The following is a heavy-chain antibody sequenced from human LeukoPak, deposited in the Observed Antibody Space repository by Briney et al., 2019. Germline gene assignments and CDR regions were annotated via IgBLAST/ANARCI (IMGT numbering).Heavy chain of an antibody. CDR3: AKEGMYYDILTGYYEGYFDY. CDR2: ISSNGGST. D-gene: IGHD3-9*01. CDR1: GFTFSSYA. V-gene: IGHV3-64*04. Sequence: PGGSLRLSCSASGFTFSSYAMHWVRQAPGKGLEYVSAISSNGGSTYYADSVKGRFTISRDNSKNTLYLQMNSLRAEDTAVYYCAKEGMYYDILTGYYEGYFDYWGQGTLVTVSS. J-gene: IGHJ4*02.